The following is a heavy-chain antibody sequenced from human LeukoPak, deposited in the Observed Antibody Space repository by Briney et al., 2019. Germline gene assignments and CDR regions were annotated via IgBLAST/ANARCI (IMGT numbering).Heavy chain of an antibody. CDR3: ARCYDFWSGCYNGGVDLDY. CDR2: ISSSSSYI. CDR1: GFSFNTYT. V-gene: IGHV3-21*01. Sequence: GGSLRLSCAASGFSFNTYTMNWVRQAPGKGLEWVSSISSSSSYIYYADSVKGRFTISRDNAKNSLYLQMNSLGAEDTAVYYCARCYDFWSGCYNGGVDLDYWGQGTLVTVSS. D-gene: IGHD3-3*01. J-gene: IGHJ4*02.